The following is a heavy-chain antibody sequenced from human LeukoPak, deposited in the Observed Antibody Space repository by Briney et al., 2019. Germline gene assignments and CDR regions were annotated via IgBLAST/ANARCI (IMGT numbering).Heavy chain of an antibody. J-gene: IGHJ4*02. CDR1: GFSLSTSGVG. Sequence: SGPRLVKPTQTLTLTCTFSGFSLSTSGVGVGWIRQPPGTALEWLALIYWNDDKRYSPSLKSRLTITKDTSKNQVVLTMTNMDPVDTATYYCAHRRTGGYYFDYWGQGTLVTVSS. CDR3: AHRRTGGYYFDY. CDR2: IYWNDDK. V-gene: IGHV2-5*01. D-gene: IGHD3-16*01.